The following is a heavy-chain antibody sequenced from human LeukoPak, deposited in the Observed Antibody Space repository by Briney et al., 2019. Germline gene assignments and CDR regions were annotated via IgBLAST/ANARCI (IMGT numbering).Heavy chain of an antibody. CDR2: FYPEDGET. J-gene: IGHJ5*02. CDR1: GYTLTELS. V-gene: IGHV1-24*01. CDR3: ATALFNRDILTGYYSHNWFDP. Sequence: ASVKVSCKVSGYTLTELSMHWVRQAPGKGLEWMGGFYPEDGETIYAQKFQGRVTMTEDTSTDTAYMELSSLRSEDTAVYYCATALFNRDILTGYYSHNWFDPWGQGTLVTVSS. D-gene: IGHD3-9*01.